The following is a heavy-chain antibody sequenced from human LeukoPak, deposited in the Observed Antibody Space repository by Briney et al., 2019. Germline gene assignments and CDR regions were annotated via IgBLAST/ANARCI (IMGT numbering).Heavy chain of an antibody. V-gene: IGHV3-48*03. D-gene: IGHD4-17*01. CDR3: AREPTPDGDPHYYYGMDV. Sequence: GGSLRLSCAASGFTFSSYEMNWVRQAPGKGLEWVSYISSSGSTIYYADSVKGRFTISRDNAKNLLYLQMNSLRAEDTAVYYCAREPTPDGDPHYYYGMDVWGKGTTVTVSS. J-gene: IGHJ6*04. CDR2: ISSSGSTI. CDR1: GFTFSSYE.